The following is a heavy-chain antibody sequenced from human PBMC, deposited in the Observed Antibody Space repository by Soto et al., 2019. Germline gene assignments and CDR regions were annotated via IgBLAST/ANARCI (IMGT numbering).Heavy chain of an antibody. CDR2: IWYDGNNK. Sequence: GGSLRLSCAASGFTFSSYGMHWVRQAPGKGLEWVTIIWYDGNNKYYADSVKGRFTISRDNSKNTVYLQMNSLRADDTAVYYCARNYRRNYYYAMDVWGQGTTVTVSS. CDR1: GFTFSSYG. J-gene: IGHJ6*02. V-gene: IGHV3-33*01. D-gene: IGHD4-4*01. CDR3: ARNYRRNYYYAMDV.